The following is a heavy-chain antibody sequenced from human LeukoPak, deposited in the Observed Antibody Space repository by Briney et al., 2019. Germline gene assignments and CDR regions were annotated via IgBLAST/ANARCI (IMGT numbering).Heavy chain of an antibody. V-gene: IGHV3-23*01. D-gene: IGHD6-19*01. Sequence: PGGSLRLSCAASGFTFSSYAMSWVRQAPGKGLEWVSAISGSGGSTYYADSVKGRFTISRDNSKNTLYLQMNSLRAEDTAVYYCAKDPTHFSSGWRNYYYYGMDVWGQGTTVTVSS. J-gene: IGHJ6*02. CDR1: GFTFSSYA. CDR3: AKDPTHFSSGWRNYYYYGMDV. CDR2: ISGSGGST.